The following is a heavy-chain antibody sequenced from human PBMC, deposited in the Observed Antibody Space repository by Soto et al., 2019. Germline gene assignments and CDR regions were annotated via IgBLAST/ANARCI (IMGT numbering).Heavy chain of an antibody. V-gene: IGHV4-4*07. CDR2: IFSSGRT. Sequence: VQLQESGPGLVKPSETLSLSCDVSGASLLSSYWSWVRQPAGKGLEWIGHIFSSGRTSYNPSLKSRVTMSIDTPNNKFSLNLKSVTAADTAVYYCAKGWDVKYFDHWVQGARVTVSS. CDR1: GASLLSSY. D-gene: IGHD1-26*01. J-gene: IGHJ4*02. CDR3: AKGWDVKYFDH.